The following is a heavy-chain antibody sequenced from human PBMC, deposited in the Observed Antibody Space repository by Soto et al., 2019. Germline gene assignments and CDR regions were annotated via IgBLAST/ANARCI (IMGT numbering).Heavy chain of an antibody. CDR3: ARDRAPRGWSYLDL. CDR1: VGSFSDYA. CDR2: IIPIFGTP. D-gene: IGHD2-15*01. Sequence: GASVKVSCKAFVGSFSDYAISWVRQAPGQGLEWMGGIIPIFGTPNYAQKFQDRVTFTAHESTNTAYMELSRLTSEDTAVYYCARDRAPRGWSYLDLWGQGTLVTVSS. J-gene: IGHJ4*02. V-gene: IGHV1-69*13.